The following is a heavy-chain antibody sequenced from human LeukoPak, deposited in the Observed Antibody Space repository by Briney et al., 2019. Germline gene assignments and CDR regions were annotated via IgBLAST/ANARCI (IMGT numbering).Heavy chain of an antibody. CDR1: GYTFTSYY. D-gene: IGHD6-19*01. CDR2: INPSGGST. Sequence: ASVKVSCKASGYTFTSYYMHWVRQAPGQGLEWMGIINPSGGSTSYAQKFQGRVTMTRDTSTSTVYMELSSLRSEDTAVYYCARDRSVYSSGPTGEFDYWGQGTLVTVSS. CDR3: ARDRSVYSSGPTGEFDY. J-gene: IGHJ4*02. V-gene: IGHV1-46*01.